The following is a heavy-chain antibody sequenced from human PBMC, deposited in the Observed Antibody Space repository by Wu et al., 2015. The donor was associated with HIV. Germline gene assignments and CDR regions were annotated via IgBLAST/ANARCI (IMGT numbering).Heavy chain of an antibody. Sequence: QVQLVQSGAEVKKPGASVKVSCKASGYTFTNYDISWVRQAPGQGLEWMGWISAYSGNTKYAQKLQGRVTMTTDTSTSSAYMELRSLRSDDTAVYYCARGGVYGVNVGSYSYYYYIERLGQRDHGHRLL. J-gene: IGHJ6*03. V-gene: IGHV1-18*01. CDR1: GYTFTNYD. CDR2: ISAYSGNT. D-gene: IGHD4-23*01. CDR3: ARGGVYGVNVGSYSYYYYIER.